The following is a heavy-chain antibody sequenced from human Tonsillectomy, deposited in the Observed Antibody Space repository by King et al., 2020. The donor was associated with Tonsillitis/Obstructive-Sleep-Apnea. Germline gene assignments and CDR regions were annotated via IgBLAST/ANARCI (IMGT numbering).Heavy chain of an antibody. CDR2: ISSRGYTT. Sequence: VQLVESGGGLGQPGGSLRLFCVVSGFTFSNYEMNWVRQAPGKGLEWVSYISSRGYTTYYADSLKGRFTISRDNAKNSLFLQMNSLRAEDTAVYYCARDEGTLQYDSWGQGTLVTVSS. J-gene: IGHJ4*02. CDR1: GFTFSNYE. V-gene: IGHV3-48*03. D-gene: IGHD4-11*01. CDR3: ARDEGTLQYDS.